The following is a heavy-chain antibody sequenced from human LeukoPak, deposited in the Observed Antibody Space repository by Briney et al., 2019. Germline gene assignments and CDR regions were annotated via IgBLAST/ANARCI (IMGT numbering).Heavy chain of an antibody. CDR3: ARWGGYSGYERYYYYYMDV. CDR2: IYTSGST. V-gene: IGHV4-61*02. Sequence: SETLSLTCTVSGGSISSGSYYWSWIRQPAGKGLEWIGRIYTSGSTNYNPSLKSRVTISVDTSRNQFSLKLSSVTAADTAVYYCARWGGYSGYERYYYYYMDVWXKGTTVTVSS. J-gene: IGHJ6*03. CDR1: GGSISSGSYY. D-gene: IGHD5-12*01.